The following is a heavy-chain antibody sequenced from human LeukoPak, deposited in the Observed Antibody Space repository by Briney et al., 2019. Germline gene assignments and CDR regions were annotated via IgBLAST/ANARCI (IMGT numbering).Heavy chain of an antibody. CDR1: GGSISSYY. Sequence: SETLSLTCTVSGGSISSYYWSWIRQPPGKGLEWIGYIYYSGSTNYNPSLKSRVTISVDTSKNQFSLKLSSVTAADTAVYYCARSSYCSSTSCYGRPFDYWGQGTLVSVPS. CDR3: ARSSYCSSTSCYGRPFDY. J-gene: IGHJ4*02. D-gene: IGHD2-2*01. V-gene: IGHV4-59*01. CDR2: IYYSGST.